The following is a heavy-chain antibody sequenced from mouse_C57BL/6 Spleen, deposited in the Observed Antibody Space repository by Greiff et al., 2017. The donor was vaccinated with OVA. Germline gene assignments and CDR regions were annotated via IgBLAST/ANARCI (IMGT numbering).Heavy chain of an antibody. J-gene: IGHJ2*01. Sequence: EVQLQQSGPELVKPGASVKISCKASGYTFTDYYMNWVKQSHGKSLEWIGDINPNNGGTSYNQKFKGKATLTVDKSSSTAYMELRSLTSEDSAVYYCVCSYDYGYYFDYWAQGTTLTVSS. CDR2: INPNNGGT. D-gene: IGHD2-4*01. CDR3: VCSYDYGYYFDY. V-gene: IGHV1-26*01. CDR1: GYTFTDYY.